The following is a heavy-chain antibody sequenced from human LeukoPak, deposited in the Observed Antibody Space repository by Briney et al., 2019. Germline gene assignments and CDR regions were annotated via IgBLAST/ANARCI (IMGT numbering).Heavy chain of an antibody. CDR1: GFTFSSYA. CDR3: AKAKVQYYDLFDI. Sequence: PGGPLRLSCAASGFTFSSYAMSWVRQAPGKGLEWVSAISGSGGSTYYADSVKGRFTISRDNSKNTLYLQMNSLRAEDTAVYYCAKAKVQYYDLFDIWGQGTMVTVSS. J-gene: IGHJ3*02. CDR2: ISGSGGST. V-gene: IGHV3-23*01. D-gene: IGHD3-22*01.